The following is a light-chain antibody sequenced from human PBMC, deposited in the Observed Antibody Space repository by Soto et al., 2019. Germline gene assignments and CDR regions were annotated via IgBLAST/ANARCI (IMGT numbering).Light chain of an antibody. J-gene: IGLJ1*01. CDR2: EVN. CDR1: SSDVGGYTY. Sequence: QSVLAQPASVSGSPRQSITISCTGASSDVGGYTYVSWYQQHPGKAPKLMIYEVNNRPSGVSNRFSGSKSGNTASLTISGLQAEDEADYYCSSYKSSSTLYVFGTGTKVT. V-gene: IGLV2-14*01. CDR3: SSYKSSSTLYV.